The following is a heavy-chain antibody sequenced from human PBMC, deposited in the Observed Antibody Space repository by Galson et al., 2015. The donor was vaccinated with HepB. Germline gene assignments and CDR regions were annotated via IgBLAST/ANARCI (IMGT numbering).Heavy chain of an antibody. CDR3: ATRLRGRVTAPNPSFDY. J-gene: IGHJ4*02. CDR2: IWYDGSNK. Sequence: SLRLSCAASGFTFSSYGMHWVRQAPGKGLEWVAVIWYDGSNKYYADSVKGRFTISRDNSKNTLYLQMNSLRAEDTAVYYCATRLRGRVTAPNPSFDYWGQGTLVTVSS. V-gene: IGHV3-33*01. CDR1: GFTFSSYG. D-gene: IGHD2-21*02.